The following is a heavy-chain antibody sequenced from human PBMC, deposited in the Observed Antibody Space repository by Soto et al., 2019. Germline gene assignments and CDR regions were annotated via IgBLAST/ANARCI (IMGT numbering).Heavy chain of an antibody. CDR2: IYHSGST. J-gene: IGHJ4*02. CDR3: ARFNYYDSSGYYSGNDY. V-gene: IGHV4-30-2*01. D-gene: IGHD3-22*01. Sequence: PSETLSLTCAVSGGSISSGGYSWSWIRQPPGKGLEWIGYIYHSGSTYYNPSLKSRVTISVDRSKNQFSLKLSSVTAADTAVYYCARFNYYDSSGYYSGNDYWGQGTLVTVSS. CDR1: GGSISSGGYS.